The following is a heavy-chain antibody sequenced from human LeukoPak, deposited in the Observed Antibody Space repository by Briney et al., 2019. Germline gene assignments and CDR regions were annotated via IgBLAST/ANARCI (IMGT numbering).Heavy chain of an antibody. J-gene: IGHJ4*02. Sequence: GWSLRLSCAASGFTFSSDAMSWVRQAPGKVLEWVSAIGGSGDTTYYADSVKGRVTISRDNSKNTLYLQMNSLRDEDTALYYCAKRALGSFYYFDYWGQGALVTVSS. CDR1: GFTFSSDA. CDR2: IGGSGDTT. CDR3: AKRALGSFYYFDY. V-gene: IGHV3-23*01.